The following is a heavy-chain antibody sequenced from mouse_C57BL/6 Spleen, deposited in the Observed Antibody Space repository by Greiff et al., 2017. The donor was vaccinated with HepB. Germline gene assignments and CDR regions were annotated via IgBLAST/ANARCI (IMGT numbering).Heavy chain of an antibody. D-gene: IGHD2-1*01. V-gene: IGHV5-4*01. CDR1: GFTFSSYA. CDR3: ARDRYGNYEGWFAY. J-gene: IGHJ3*01. CDR2: ISDGGSYT. Sequence: EVKLVESGGGLVKPGGSLKLSCAASGFTFSSYAMSWVRQTPEKRLEWVATISDGGSYTYYPDNVKGRFTISRDNAKNHLYLQMIHLKPEDTAMYYCARDRYGNYEGWFAYWGQGTLVTVSA.